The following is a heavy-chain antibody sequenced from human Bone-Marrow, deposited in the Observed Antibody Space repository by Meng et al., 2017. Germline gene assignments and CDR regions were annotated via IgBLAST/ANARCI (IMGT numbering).Heavy chain of an antibody. CDR2: IYSGGST. CDR1: GFTVSSNY. CDR3: ARDRYYGSGSYYNY. J-gene: IGHJ4*02. D-gene: IGHD3-10*01. Sequence: GESLKISCAASGFTVSSNYMSWVRQAPGKGLEWVSVIYSGGSTYYADSVKGRFTISRDNSTNTLYLQMNSLRAEDTAVYYCARDRYYGSGSYYNYWGQGTLVTVSS. V-gene: IGHV3-53*05.